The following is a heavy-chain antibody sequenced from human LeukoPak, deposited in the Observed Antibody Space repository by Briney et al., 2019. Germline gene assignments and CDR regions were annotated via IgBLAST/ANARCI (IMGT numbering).Heavy chain of an antibody. CDR1: GFAFSSYG. V-gene: IGHV3-21*01. Sequence: GGSLRLSCGASGFAFSSYGMDWVRQAPGEGRGWVASITSSSSYIYYAHSLKGRFTISRDDAKNSLYLQVTALRAEETAVYYFARSYSSSRGTFDYWGQGTLVTVSS. CDR3: ARSYSSSRGTFDY. CDR2: ITSSSSYI. D-gene: IGHD6-6*01. J-gene: IGHJ4*02.